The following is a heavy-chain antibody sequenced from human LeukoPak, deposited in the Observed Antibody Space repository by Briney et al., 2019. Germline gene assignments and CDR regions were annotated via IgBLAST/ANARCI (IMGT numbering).Heavy chain of an antibody. CDR1: GGSISSGDYY. D-gene: IGHD3-22*01. CDR3: ARGAYYDRDFDY. V-gene: IGHV4-30-4*08. J-gene: IGHJ4*02. CDR2: IYYCGST. Sequence: SETLSLTCTVSGGSISSGDYYWSWIRQPPGKGLEWIGYIYYCGSTYYNPSLKSRVTISVDTSKNQFSLKLSSVTAADTAVYYCARGAYYDRDFDYWGQGTLVTVSS.